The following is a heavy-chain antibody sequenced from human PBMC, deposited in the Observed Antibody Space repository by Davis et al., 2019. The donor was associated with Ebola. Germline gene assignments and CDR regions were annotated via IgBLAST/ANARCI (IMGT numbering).Heavy chain of an antibody. D-gene: IGHD6-13*01. V-gene: IGHV1-18*01. CDR3: ARGFAGRIAAAGTDY. J-gene: IGHJ4*02. Sequence: ASVKVSCKASGYTFTSYGISWVRQAPGQGLEWMGWISAYNGNTNYAQKLQGRVTMTTDTSTSTAYMELRSLRSDDTAVYYCARGFAGRIAAAGTDYWGQGTLVTVSS. CDR1: GYTFTSYG. CDR2: ISAYNGNT.